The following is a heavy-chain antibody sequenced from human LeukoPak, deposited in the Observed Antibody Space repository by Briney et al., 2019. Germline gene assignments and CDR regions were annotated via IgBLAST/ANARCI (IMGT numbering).Heavy chain of an antibody. Sequence: AGGSLRLSCAASGFTFSTYSMNWVRQTPGKGLEWVSSISSSSSYIYYADSVKGRFTISRDNAKNSLYLQMNSLRAEDTAVYYCAKDGLDYYDSSGYSDDYFDYWGQGTLVTVSS. CDR2: ISSSSSYI. CDR3: AKDGLDYYDSSGYSDDYFDY. V-gene: IGHV3-21*01. CDR1: GFTFSTYS. D-gene: IGHD3-22*01. J-gene: IGHJ4*02.